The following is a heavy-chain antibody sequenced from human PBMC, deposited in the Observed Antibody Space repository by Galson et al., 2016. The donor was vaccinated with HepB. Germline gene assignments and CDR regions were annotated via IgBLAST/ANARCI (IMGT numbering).Heavy chain of an antibody. CDR3: ARSYGGYAFDI. J-gene: IGHJ3*02. Sequence: ETLSLTCTASGGSISPYFWSWIRRPPGKGLEWIAYIYFSGTTNYNPSLKSRVTISLDTSKGQFSLKVTSVTAADSAVYYCARSYGGYAFDIWGQGTMVTVSS. CDR2: IYFSGTT. D-gene: IGHD4-23*01. CDR1: GGSISPYF. V-gene: IGHV4-59*01.